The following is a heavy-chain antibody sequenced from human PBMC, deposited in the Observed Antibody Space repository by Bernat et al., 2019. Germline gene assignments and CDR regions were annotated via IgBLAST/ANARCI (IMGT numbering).Heavy chain of an antibody. J-gene: IGHJ6*02. D-gene: IGHD2-15*01. CDR2: VGGSGGST. V-gene: IGHV3-23*01. CDR3: AKDRGYCSGGSCYSGYYGMDV. CDR1: GFTFSSTYA. Sequence: EVQLLESGGGLVQPGGSLRLSCAASGFTFSSTYAMSWVRQTPRKGLEWVSTVGGSGGSTYYADSVKGRFTISRDNSKNTLYLQMNSLRAEDTAVYYCAKDRGYCSGGSCYSGYYGMDVWGQGTTVTVSS.